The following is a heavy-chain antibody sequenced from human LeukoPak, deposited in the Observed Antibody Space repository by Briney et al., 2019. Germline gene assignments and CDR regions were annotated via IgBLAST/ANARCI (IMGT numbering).Heavy chain of an antibody. V-gene: IGHV4-38-2*02. Sequence: SETLSLTCTVSGYSISSGYYWGWIRQPPGKGLEWIGSIYHSGSTYYNPSLKSRVTISVDMSKNQFSLKLSSVTAADTAVYYCARAVVDDFWSGYYHYYMDVWGKGTTVTVSS. CDR3: ARAVVDDFWSGYYHYYMDV. J-gene: IGHJ6*03. CDR2: IYHSGST. CDR1: GYSISSGYY. D-gene: IGHD3-3*01.